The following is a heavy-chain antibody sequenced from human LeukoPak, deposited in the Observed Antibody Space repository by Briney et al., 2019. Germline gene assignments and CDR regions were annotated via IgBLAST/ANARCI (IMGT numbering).Heavy chain of an antibody. Sequence: SETLSLTCTVSGGSISSYYWSWIRQPPGKGLEWIGYIYYSGSTNYNPSLNSRVTISVDTSKNQFSLNLTSVNIADTAVYYCARGALGHPRPGWFDPWGQGILVTVSS. D-gene: IGHD6-6*01. CDR1: GGSISSYY. V-gene: IGHV4-59*01. J-gene: IGHJ5*02. CDR3: ARGALGHPRPGWFDP. CDR2: IYYSGST.